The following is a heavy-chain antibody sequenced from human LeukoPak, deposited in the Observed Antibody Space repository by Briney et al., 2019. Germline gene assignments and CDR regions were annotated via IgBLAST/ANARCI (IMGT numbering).Heavy chain of an antibody. CDR2: INPNSGGT. V-gene: IGHV1-2*02. CDR3: ARVGTEQLWFLVPFDY. Sequence: ASVKVSCKASGYTFTGYYMHWVRQAPGQGLEWMGWINPNSGGTNYAQKFQGRVTMTRDTSISTAYMELSRLRSDDTAVYYCARVGTEQLWFLVPFDYWGQGTLVTVSS. D-gene: IGHD5-18*01. J-gene: IGHJ4*02. CDR1: GYTFTGYY.